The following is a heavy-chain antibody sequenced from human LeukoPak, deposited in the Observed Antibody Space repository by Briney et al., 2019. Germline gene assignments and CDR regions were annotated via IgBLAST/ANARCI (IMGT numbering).Heavy chain of an antibody. D-gene: IGHD2-2*01. CDR1: GYTFTSYG. Sequence: ASVKVSCTASGYTFTSYGISWVRQAPGQGLEWMGWISAYNGNTNYAQKLQGRVTMTTDTSTSTAYMELRSLRSDDTAVYYCARSNIVVVPAAIENWFDPWGQGTLVTVSS. V-gene: IGHV1-18*01. J-gene: IGHJ5*02. CDR3: ARSNIVVVPAAIENWFDP. CDR2: ISAYNGNT.